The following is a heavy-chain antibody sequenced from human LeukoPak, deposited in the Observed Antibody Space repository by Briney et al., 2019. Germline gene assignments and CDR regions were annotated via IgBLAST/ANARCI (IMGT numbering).Heavy chain of an antibody. J-gene: IGHJ4*02. CDR1: GGSISNYY. Sequence: PSETLSLTCTVSGGSISNYYWSWIRQPPGKGLEWIGYIYYSGSTNYNPSLKSRVTMSVDTSKNQFSLKLSSVTAADTAVYYCARMYQLPHLYYFDYWGQGTLVTVSS. CDR2: IYYSGST. V-gene: IGHV4-59*12. CDR3: ARMYQLPHLYYFDY. D-gene: IGHD2-2*01.